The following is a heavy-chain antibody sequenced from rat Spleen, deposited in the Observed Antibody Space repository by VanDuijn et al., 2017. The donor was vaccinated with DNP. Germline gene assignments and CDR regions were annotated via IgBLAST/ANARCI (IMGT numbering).Heavy chain of an antibody. CDR1: GYSITSNY. CDR2: INSAGSI. V-gene: IGHV3-3*01. J-gene: IGHJ4*01. Sequence: EVQLQESGPGLVKPSQSLSLTCSVTGYSITSNYWGWIRKFPGHKLEWMGYINSAGSIEYNPSLKGRISITSDTSKNQFFLQVNSVTTEDTATYYCARWSGYYDGSYYYHYGMDAWGQGTSVTVSS. CDR3: ARWSGYYDGSYYYHYGMDA. D-gene: IGHD1-12*02.